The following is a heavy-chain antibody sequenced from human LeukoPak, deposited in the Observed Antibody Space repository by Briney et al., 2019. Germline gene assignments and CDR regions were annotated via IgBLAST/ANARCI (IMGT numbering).Heavy chain of an antibody. Sequence: GGTLRLSCAASGFNFSNSAMHWVRQAPGKGLEHVSTISSNGGSTFYANSVKGRFTISRDNSKNTLYLQMASLTAEDMAVYYCARGYDSSGSYSLFDYWGLGTLVTVSS. J-gene: IGHJ4*02. CDR3: ARGYDSSGSYSLFDY. CDR1: GFNFSNSA. V-gene: IGHV3-64*01. D-gene: IGHD3-22*01. CDR2: ISSNGGST.